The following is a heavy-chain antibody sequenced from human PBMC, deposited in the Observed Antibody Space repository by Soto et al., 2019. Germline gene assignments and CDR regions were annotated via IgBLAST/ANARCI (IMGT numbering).Heavy chain of an antibody. Sequence: QVQLVESGGGVVQPGRSLRLSCAASGFTFRNYAMHWVRQAPGKGLEWVAVISYDGSNKYYADSVKGRFTISRDNSKNTLYLQMNSLRAEDTAVYYCASWSTAAGTDEFDYWGQGTLVTVSS. CDR3: ASWSTAAGTDEFDY. J-gene: IGHJ4*02. D-gene: IGHD6-13*01. V-gene: IGHV3-30-3*01. CDR2: ISYDGSNK. CDR1: GFTFRNYA.